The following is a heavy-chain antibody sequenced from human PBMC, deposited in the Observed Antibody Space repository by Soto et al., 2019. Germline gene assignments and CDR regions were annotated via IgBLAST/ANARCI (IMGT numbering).Heavy chain of an antibody. CDR2: ISGSGDNT. J-gene: IGHJ4*02. Sequence: GGSLRLSCAASGFTFSNYAMSWVRQAPGKGLEWVSTISGSGDNTDYVDTVKGRITITRDNSKKKLYQQMNSLRADDTAVYYCAQDPLTVTPYFDYWGQGTLVTVSS. CDR3: AQDPLTVTPYFDY. V-gene: IGHV3-23*01. D-gene: IGHD4-17*01. CDR1: GFTFSNYA.